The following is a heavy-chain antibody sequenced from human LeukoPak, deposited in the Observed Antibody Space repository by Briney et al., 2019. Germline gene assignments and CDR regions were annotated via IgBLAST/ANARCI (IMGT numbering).Heavy chain of an antibody. D-gene: IGHD3-22*01. CDR2: IYYSGST. CDR3: ARVKNYYDSSGYSTIIFDY. CDR1: GGSISSYY. Sequence: SETLSLTCTVSGGSISSYYWSWIRQPPGKGLEWIGYIYYSGSTNYNPSLKSRVTISVDTSKNQFPLKLSSVTAADTAVYYCARVKNYYDSSGYSTIIFDYWGQGTLVTVSS. V-gene: IGHV4-59*01. J-gene: IGHJ4*02.